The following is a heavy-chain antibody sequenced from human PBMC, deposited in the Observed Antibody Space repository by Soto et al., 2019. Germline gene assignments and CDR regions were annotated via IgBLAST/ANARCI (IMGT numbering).Heavy chain of an antibody. CDR2: IYYSGST. V-gene: IGHV4-59*01. CDR1: GGSISSYY. D-gene: IGHD4-17*01. Sequence: SETLSLTCTVSGGSISSYYWSWIRQPPGKGLEWIGYIYYSGSTNYNPSLKSRVTISVDTSKNQFSLKLSSVTAADTAVYYCAAMTTVTTLYYYGMDVWGQGTTVTVSS. CDR3: AAMTTVTTLYYYGMDV. J-gene: IGHJ6*02.